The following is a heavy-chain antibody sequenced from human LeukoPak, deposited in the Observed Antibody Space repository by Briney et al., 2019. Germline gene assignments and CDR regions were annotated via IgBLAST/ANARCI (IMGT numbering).Heavy chain of an antibody. V-gene: IGHV3-33*06. D-gene: IGHD3-16*01. J-gene: IGHJ4*02. CDR2: IWYDGSNK. Sequence: GGALRLSCSPYGFTFSSYGMHWVRQAPGKGLEWVAVIWYDGSNKYYADSVKGRFTISRDNSKNTLYLQMNSLRAEDTAVYYCAKDHEEGAVDYWGQGTLVTVSS. CDR3: AKDHEEGAVDY. CDR1: GFTFSSYG.